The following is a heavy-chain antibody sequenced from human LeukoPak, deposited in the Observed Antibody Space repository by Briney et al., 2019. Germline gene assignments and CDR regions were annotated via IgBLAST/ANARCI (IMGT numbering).Heavy chain of an antibody. CDR3: AREERSSSYCYLDQ. CDR1: GFAFRTYA. CDR2: LTYDGGNK. D-gene: IGHD3-22*01. J-gene: IGHJ4*02. V-gene: IGHV3-30-3*01. Sequence: GGSLRLSCAASGFAFRTYAMHWVRQAPGKELEWVALLTYDGGNKFYADSVKGRFTISRDNSKKTMFLQMNSLRAEDTAVYYCAREERSSSYCYLDQWGQGTLVSVSS.